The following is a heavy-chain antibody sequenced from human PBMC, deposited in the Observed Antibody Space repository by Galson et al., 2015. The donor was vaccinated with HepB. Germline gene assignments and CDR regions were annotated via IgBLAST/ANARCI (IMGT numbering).Heavy chain of an antibody. J-gene: IGHJ4*02. CDR1: GFTFSSYS. CDR2: ISYDGSIK. CDR3: ARGHSGSYYVHWGSAADY. V-gene: IGHV3-30-3*01. Sequence: SLRLSCAASGFTFSSYSIHCVRQAPGKGLEWVAIISYDGSIKYYADSVKGRFTISRDNSKNTLYLQMNSLRAEDTAVYYCARGHSGSYYVHWGSAADYWGQGTLVTVSS. D-gene: IGHD1-26*01.